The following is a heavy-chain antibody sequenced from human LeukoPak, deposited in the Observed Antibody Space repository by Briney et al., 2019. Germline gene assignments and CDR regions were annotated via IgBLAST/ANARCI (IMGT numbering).Heavy chain of an antibody. CDR1: GGSISSGSYY. CDR2: IYTSGST. V-gene: IGHV4-61*02. CDR3: ARHLFGSSGYYFDY. D-gene: IGHD3-22*01. Sequence: SETLSLTCTVSGGSISSGSYYWSWIRQPAGKGLEWIGRIYTSGSTNYNPSLKSRVTISVDTSKNQFSLKLSSVTAADTAMYYCARHLFGSSGYYFDYWGQGTLVTVSS. J-gene: IGHJ4*02.